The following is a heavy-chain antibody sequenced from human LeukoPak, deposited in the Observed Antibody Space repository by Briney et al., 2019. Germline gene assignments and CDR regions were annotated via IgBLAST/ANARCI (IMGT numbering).Heavy chain of an antibody. V-gene: IGHV3-21*01. CDR2: ISSSSSYI. CDR3: ARDHGYGDYEFDY. Sequence: GGSLRLSCAASGFTFSSYSMNWVCQAPGKGLEWVSSISSSSSYIYYADSVKGRFTISRDNAKNSLYLQMNSLRAEDTAVYYCARDHGYGDYEFDYWGQGTLVTVSS. J-gene: IGHJ4*02. D-gene: IGHD4-17*01. CDR1: GFTFSSYS.